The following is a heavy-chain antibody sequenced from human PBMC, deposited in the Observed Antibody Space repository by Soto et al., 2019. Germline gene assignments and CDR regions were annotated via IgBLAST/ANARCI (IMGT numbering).Heavy chain of an antibody. CDR3: AEDLDPYRVATWVGAFDI. Sequence: GGYLRLSCAASGFTFDSYAMHWVRQAPGKGLEWVSGISWNSGSIGYADSVKGRFTISRDNAKNSLYLQMNRLRAEDTALYYCAEDLDPYRVATWVGAFDIWGQGTMVTVSS. J-gene: IGHJ3*02. V-gene: IGHV3-9*01. CDR1: GFTFDSYA. D-gene: IGHD5-12*01. CDR2: ISWNSGSI.